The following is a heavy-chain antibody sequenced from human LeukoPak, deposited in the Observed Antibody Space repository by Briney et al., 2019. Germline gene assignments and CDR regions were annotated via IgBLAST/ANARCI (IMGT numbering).Heavy chain of an antibody. J-gene: IGHJ5*02. Sequence: GVRRESSSQGPGLVFTSDGIGWVGPVRGKGRGWRGIMYSVDVDTRYSPSFQGQVTISADKSISTAYLQWSSLKASDTAMYYCARRDESGYCSGGSCPYWFDPWGQRTLVTGPS. V-gene: IGHV5-51*01. CDR3: ARRDESGYCSGGSCPYWFDP. CDR2: MYSVDVDT. CDR1: GLVFTSDG. D-gene: IGHD2-15*01.